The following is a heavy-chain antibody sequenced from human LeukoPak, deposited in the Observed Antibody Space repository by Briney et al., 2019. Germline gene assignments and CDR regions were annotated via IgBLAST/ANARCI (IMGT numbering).Heavy chain of an antibody. V-gene: IGHV1-2*02. J-gene: IGHJ4*02. CDR1: GYTFTGYY. D-gene: IGHD7-27*01. CDR3: ARGATAGTGDLGY. CDR2: INPNSGGT. Sequence: ASVKVSCKASGYTFTGYYMHWVRQAPGQGLEWMGWINPNSGGTNYAQKFQGRVTMTRDTSISTAYMELSRPRSDDTAVYYCARGATAGTGDLGYWGQGTLVTVSS.